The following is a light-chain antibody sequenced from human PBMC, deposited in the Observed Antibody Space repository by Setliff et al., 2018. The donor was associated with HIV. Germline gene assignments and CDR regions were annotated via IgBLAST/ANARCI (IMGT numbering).Light chain of an antibody. V-gene: IGLV2-14*01. CDR2: EVT. J-gene: IGLJ3*02. CDR3: SAFTYSRTWV. CDR1: TNDIGAYNF. Sequence: QSALAQPASVSGSPGQSITISCTGTTNDIGAYNFVSWYQPHAGTAPKLIIYEVTNRPSGVSNRFSGSKSGHMASLTISGLQAEDEADYFCSAFTYSRTWVFGGGTKVTVL.